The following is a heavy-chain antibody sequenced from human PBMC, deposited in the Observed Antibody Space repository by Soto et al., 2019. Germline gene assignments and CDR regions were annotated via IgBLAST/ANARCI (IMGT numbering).Heavy chain of an antibody. CDR2: IWYDGSNK. J-gene: IGHJ6*02. D-gene: IGHD3-9*01. Sequence: QPGGSLRLSCAASGFTFSSYGMHWVRQAPGKGLEWVAVIWYDGSNKYYADSVKGRFTISRDNSKNTLYLQMNSLRAEDTAVYYCARDPNVLRYFDWSNGYYYYYGMDVWGQGTTVTVS. CDR1: GFTFSSYG. CDR3: ARDPNVLRYFDWSNGYYYYYGMDV. V-gene: IGHV3-33*01.